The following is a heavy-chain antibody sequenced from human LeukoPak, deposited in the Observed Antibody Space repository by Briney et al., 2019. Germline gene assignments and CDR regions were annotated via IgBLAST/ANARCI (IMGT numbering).Heavy chain of an antibody. CDR3: TRVLYSSGWYGDHY. Sequence: GGSLRLSCAASGFTFSTYSMNWVRQTPGGGLEWISYISSSSSTIYYADSVKGRFTISRDNAKNSLYLQMNSLRAEDTAVYYCTRVLYSSGWYGDHYWGQGTLVTVSS. V-gene: IGHV3-48*01. CDR1: GFTFSTYS. J-gene: IGHJ4*02. CDR2: ISSSSSTI. D-gene: IGHD6-19*01.